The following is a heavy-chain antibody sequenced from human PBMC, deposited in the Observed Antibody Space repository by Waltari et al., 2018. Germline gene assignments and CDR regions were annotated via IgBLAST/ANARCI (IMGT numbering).Heavy chain of an antibody. J-gene: IGHJ4*02. CDR1: GFTFSSYS. CDR3: ARDLDYYGSGTKKGSFDY. Sequence: EVQLVESGGGLVKPGGSLRLSCAASGFTFSSYSMNWVRQAPGKGLEWGSSISSSSSYIYYADSGKGRFTFSRDNAKNSLYLQMNSLRAEDTAVYYCARDLDYYGSGTKKGSFDYWGQGTLVTVSS. V-gene: IGHV3-21*01. CDR2: ISSSSSYI. D-gene: IGHD3-10*01.